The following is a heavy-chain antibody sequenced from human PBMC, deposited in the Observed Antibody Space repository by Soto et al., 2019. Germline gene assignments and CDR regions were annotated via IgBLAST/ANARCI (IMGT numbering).Heavy chain of an antibody. Sequence: QVKLQESGPGLEKPSGTLSLTCAVSGGSISSDRWWTWVRQAPGKGLEWIGEIHDSGSTNDNLSLKSRVTISIDKSKNQFSLEMTSVTAADTAIYYCAGQWAAGYGAFDPWGQGTLVTVSS. V-gene: IGHV4-4*02. CDR3: AGQWAAGYGAFDP. J-gene: IGHJ5*02. D-gene: IGHD3-9*01. CDR2: IHDSGST. CDR1: GGSISSDRW.